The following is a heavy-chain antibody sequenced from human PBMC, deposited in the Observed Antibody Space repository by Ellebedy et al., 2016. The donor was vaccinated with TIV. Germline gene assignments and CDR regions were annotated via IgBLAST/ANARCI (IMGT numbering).Heavy chain of an antibody. CDR1: TFGFSTYA. J-gene: IGHJ2*01. Sequence: GESLKISCVASTFGFSTYAMTWVRQAPGKRLEWVSTISGTGGISYYADSVKGRFTISRDNSRNTLYLHMDSLRADDTAVYLCAKWSVPVTAAAWYFDLWGRGTLVTVSS. CDR3: AKWSVPVTAAAWYFDL. CDR2: ISGTGGIS. V-gene: IGHV3-23*01. D-gene: IGHD2-21*02.